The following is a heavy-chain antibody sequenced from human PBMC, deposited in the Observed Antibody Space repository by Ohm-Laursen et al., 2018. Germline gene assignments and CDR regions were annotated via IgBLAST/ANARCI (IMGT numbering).Heavy chain of an antibody. Sequence: SLRLSCSASGFTFSNYGMHWVRQAPGKGLEWVSSISSSSSYIYYADSVKGRFTISRDNAKNSLYLQMNSLRAEDTAVYYCARDQRQTLFDYWGQGTLVTVSS. V-gene: IGHV3-21*01. CDR1: GFTFSNYG. CDR2: ISSSSSYI. D-gene: IGHD6-25*01. J-gene: IGHJ4*02. CDR3: ARDQRQTLFDY.